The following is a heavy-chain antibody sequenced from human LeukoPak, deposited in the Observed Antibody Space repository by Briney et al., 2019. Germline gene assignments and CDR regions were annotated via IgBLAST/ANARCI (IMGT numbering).Heavy chain of an antibody. J-gene: IGHJ4*02. Sequence: SVKVSCKASGGTLSSYAISWVRQAPGQGLEWMGGIIPIFGTANYAQKFQGRVTITADESTSTAYMELSSLRSEDTAVYYCARPFTVAATKSDDYGDYLSGIAWGDWGQGTLVTVSS. CDR1: GGTLSSYA. CDR3: ARPFTVAATKSDDYGDYLSGIAWGD. V-gene: IGHV1-69*13. D-gene: IGHD4-17*01. CDR2: IIPIFGTA.